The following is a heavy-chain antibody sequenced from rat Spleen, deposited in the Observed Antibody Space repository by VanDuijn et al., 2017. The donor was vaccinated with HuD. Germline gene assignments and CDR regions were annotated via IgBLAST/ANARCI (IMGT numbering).Heavy chain of an antibody. CDR2: INSAGNT. CDR3: ARSDGTHYYLPFPY. V-gene: IGHV3-3*01. CDR1: GHSITNGYR. D-gene: IGHD1-12*02. J-gene: IGHJ3*01. Sequence: EVQLQESGPGLVKPSQSLSLTCSVTGHSITNGYRWNWIRKFPGNKLEWMGYINSAGNTLYNPSLKSRISITRNTSKNQFFLQVNSVTTEDTATYYCARSDGTHYYLPFPYWGQGTLVTVSS.